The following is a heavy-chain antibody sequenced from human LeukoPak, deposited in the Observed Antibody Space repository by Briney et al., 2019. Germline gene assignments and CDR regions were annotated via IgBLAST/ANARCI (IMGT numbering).Heavy chain of an antibody. CDR2: ITASSTAI. Sequence: PGGSLRLSCAASGFTFSSYEMNWVRQAPGKGLEWVSSITASSTAIYSADSVKGRFTISRDNSKNSLYLQMNSLRTEDTALYYCAKGPNSGYSRNYFDYWGQGTLVTVSS. CDR3: AKGPNSGYSRNYFDY. CDR1: GFTFSSYE. D-gene: IGHD3-22*01. V-gene: IGHV3-21*04. J-gene: IGHJ4*02.